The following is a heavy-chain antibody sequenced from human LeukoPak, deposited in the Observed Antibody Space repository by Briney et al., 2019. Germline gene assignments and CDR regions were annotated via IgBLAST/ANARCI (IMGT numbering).Heavy chain of an antibody. CDR2: SSGSGGTI. D-gene: IGHD1-26*01. Sequence: GGSLRLSCAASGFTFSSYGMSWVRQAPGKGLEWVSTSSGSGGTIYYADSVKGRFTISRDNAKNSLYLQMNSLRAEDTAVYYCAKGDTTWELPHDCWGQGTLVTVSS. V-gene: IGHV3-23*01. CDR1: GFTFSSYG. J-gene: IGHJ4*02. CDR3: AKGDTTWELPHDC.